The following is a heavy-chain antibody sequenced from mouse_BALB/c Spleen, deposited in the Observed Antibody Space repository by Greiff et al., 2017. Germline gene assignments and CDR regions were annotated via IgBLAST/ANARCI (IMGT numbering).Heavy chain of an antibody. D-gene: IGHD2-4*01. CDR2: INSNGGST. V-gene: IGHV5-6-2*01. J-gene: IGHJ3*01. Sequence: EVQVVESGGGLVKLGGSLKLSCAASGFTFSSYYMSWVRQTPEKRLELVAAINSNGGSTYYPDTVKGRFTISRDNAKNTLYLQMSSLKSEDTALYYCARHRGDYGGFAYWGQGTLVTVSA. CDR3: ARHRGDYGGFAY. CDR1: GFTFSSYY.